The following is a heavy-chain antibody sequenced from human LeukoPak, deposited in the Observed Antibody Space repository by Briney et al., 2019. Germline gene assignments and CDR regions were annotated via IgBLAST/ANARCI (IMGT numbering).Heavy chain of an antibody. CDR3: ARGPNSAAMDY. D-gene: IGHD5-18*01. CDR1: GYSINTGYS. Sequence: SETLSLTCAVSGYSINTGYSWGWIRQPPGKGLEWIGYIYYSGSTNYNPSLKSRVTISVATSNNQFSLNLSSVTAADTAVYYCARGPNSAAMDYWGQGTLVTVSS. CDR2: IYYSGST. J-gene: IGHJ4*02. V-gene: IGHV4-59*01.